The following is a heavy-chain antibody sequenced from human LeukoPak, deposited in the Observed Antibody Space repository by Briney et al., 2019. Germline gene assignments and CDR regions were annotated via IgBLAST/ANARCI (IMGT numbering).Heavy chain of an antibody. V-gene: IGHV1-69*13. CDR3: ARVQIRRITISSWFDS. Sequence: SVKVSCKASGGTFSSYAISWVRQAPGQGLEWMGGIIPIFGTANYAQKFQGRVTITADESTSTAYMELSSLRSEDTAVYYCARVQIRRITISSWFDSSGQGTLVTVSS. J-gene: IGHJ5*01. CDR2: IIPIFGTA. CDR1: GGTFSSYA. D-gene: IGHD3-3*01.